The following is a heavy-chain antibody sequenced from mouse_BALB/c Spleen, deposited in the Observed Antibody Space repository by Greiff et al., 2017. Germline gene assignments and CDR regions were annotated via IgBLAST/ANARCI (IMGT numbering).Heavy chain of an antibody. D-gene: IGHD2-3*01. Sequence: EVQVVESGGGLVKPGGSLKLSCAASGFTFSSYAMSWVRQTPEKRLEWVASISSGGSTYYPDSVKGRFTISRDNARNILYLQMSSLRSEDTAMYYCARGYYDGYYWFAYWGQGTLVTVSA. CDR2: ISSGGST. CDR1: GFTFSSYA. CDR3: ARGYYDGYYWFAY. V-gene: IGHV5-6-5*01. J-gene: IGHJ3*01.